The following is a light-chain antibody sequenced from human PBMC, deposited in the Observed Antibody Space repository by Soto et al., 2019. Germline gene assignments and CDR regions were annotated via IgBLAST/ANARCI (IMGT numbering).Light chain of an antibody. Sequence: EIVLTQSPDTLSLSPGERATLSCMASQSVSSSHLAWYQQKPGQAPRLLMYGASSRATGIPDRFSGGGSGADFTLTISRLEPEDSGVYYCQQYHNSILMFGQGTKVDIK. V-gene: IGKV3-20*01. CDR3: QQYHNSILM. CDR1: QSVSSSH. J-gene: IGKJ1*01. CDR2: GAS.